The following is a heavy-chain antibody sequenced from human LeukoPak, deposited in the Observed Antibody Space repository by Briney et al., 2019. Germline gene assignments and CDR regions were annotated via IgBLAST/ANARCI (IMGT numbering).Heavy chain of an antibody. V-gene: IGHV4-61*02. D-gene: IGHD3-9*01. CDR1: GGSISSGSYY. CDR3: ARSPHILTGENFDY. J-gene: IGHJ4*02. CDR2: MYTSGST. Sequence: SETLSLTCTVSGGSISSGSYYWSWIRQPAGQGLEYIGRMYTSGSTNYNPSLKSRVTISVDTSKNQFSLMVTSVTAADTAVYYCARSPHILTGENFDYWGQGTLLTVSS.